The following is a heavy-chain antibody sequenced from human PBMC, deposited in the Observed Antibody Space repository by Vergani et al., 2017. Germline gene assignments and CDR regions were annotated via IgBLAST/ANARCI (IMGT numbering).Heavy chain of an antibody. CDR1: GCSMSGYY. D-gene: IGHD6-19*01. CDR3: GRQVAVAGKWWGPYYYYGMDV. J-gene: IGHJ6*02. Sequence: QVRLQESGPGLVKPSETLSLTCSVSGCSMSGYYWSWIRQPPGKELEWIGYMYHSGSTNYNPSLETRVTISGDTSKNQFSLKLNSVTAADTAVYYCGRQVAVAGKWWGPYYYYGMDVWGQGTTVTVSS. CDR2: MYHSGST. V-gene: IGHV4-59*01.